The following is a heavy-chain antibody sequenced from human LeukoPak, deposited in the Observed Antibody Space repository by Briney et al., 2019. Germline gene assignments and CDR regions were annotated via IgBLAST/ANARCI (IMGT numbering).Heavy chain of an antibody. CDR2: ISYDGSNK. CDR3: AKGPAVSDMDV. CDR1: GFTFSSYG. Sequence: PGRSLRLSCAASGFTFSSYGMHWVRQAPGKGLEWVAVISYDGSNKYYADSVKGRLTISRDNSKNTLYLQMNSLRAEDTAVYYWAKGPAVSDMDVWGQGTTVTVSS. J-gene: IGHJ6*02. V-gene: IGHV3-30*18.